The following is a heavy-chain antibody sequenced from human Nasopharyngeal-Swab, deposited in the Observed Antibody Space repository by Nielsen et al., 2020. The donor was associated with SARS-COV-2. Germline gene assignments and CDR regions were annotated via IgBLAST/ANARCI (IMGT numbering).Heavy chain of an antibody. CDR2: IYHSGST. D-gene: IGHD6-13*01. V-gene: IGHV4-4*02. CDR3: AREVAADGDY. Sequence: WIRQPPGKGLEWIGEIYHSGSTNYNPSLKSRVTISVDKSKNQFSLKLSSVTAADTAVYYCAREVAADGDYWGQGTLVTVSS. J-gene: IGHJ4*02.